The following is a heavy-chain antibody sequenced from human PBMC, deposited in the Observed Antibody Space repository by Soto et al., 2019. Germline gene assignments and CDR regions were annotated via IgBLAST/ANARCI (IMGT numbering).Heavy chain of an antibody. Sequence: ASVKVSCKASGYTFTSYYMHWVRQAPGQGLEWMGIINPSGGSTSYAQKFQGXVTMXXDTSTSTVYMELSSLRSEDTAVYYCAREGAAADSYDYWGQGTLVTVSS. CDR3: AREGAAADSYDY. CDR2: INPSGGST. D-gene: IGHD6-13*01. J-gene: IGHJ4*02. CDR1: GYTFTSYY. V-gene: IGHV1-46*03.